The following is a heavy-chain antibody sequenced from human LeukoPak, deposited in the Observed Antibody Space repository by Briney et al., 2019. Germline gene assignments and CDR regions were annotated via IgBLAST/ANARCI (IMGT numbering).Heavy chain of an antibody. Sequence: GGSLRLSCAASGFTFSNYGMHWVRQAPGKGLEWVALISYDGTNKYYADSVKGRFTISRDSSKNTLYLQMNNLRVEDTAVYYCAKDRGTISESFLYFHLWGRGAPVTVSS. CDR1: GFTFSNYG. CDR3: AKDRGTISESFLYFHL. CDR2: ISYDGTNK. V-gene: IGHV3-30*18. J-gene: IGHJ2*01. D-gene: IGHD3-16*01.